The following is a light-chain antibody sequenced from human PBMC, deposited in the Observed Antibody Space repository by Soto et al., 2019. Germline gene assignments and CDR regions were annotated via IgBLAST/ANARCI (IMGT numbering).Light chain of an antibody. CDR2: ETS. Sequence: VQMTQSPSTLSASVGDRVTITCRASQSISRWLAWYQQKPGKAPKLLIYETSSLEDGVPSRFTGSGSGTEFSLTITSLQPEDFASYYCQQYKDYWTFGQGTKVDI. V-gene: IGKV1-5*03. J-gene: IGKJ1*01. CDR1: QSISRW. CDR3: QQYKDYWT.